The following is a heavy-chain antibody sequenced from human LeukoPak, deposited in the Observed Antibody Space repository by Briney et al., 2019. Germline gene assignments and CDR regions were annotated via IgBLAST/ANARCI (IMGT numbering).Heavy chain of an antibody. J-gene: IGHJ5*02. CDR3: ARSIAAAGHNWFDP. CDR1: GYTFTGYY. Sequence: SVKVSCKASGYTFTGYYMHWVRQAPGQGLEWMGWINPNSGGTNYAQKFQGRVTMTRDTSISTAYMELSRLRSDDTAVYYCARSIAAAGHNWFDPWGQGTLVTVSS. V-gene: IGHV1-2*02. D-gene: IGHD6-13*01. CDR2: INPNSGGT.